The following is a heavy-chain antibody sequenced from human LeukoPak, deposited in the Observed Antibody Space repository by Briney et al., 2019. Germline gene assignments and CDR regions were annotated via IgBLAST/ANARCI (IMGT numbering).Heavy chain of an antibody. Sequence: GGSLRLSCAASGFTFSSYGMHWVRQAPGKGLEWVAVISYDGSNKYYADSVKGRFTISRDNSKNTPYLQMNSLRAEDTAVYYCAKDHDYGDYGWYFDLWGRGTLVTVSS. D-gene: IGHD4-17*01. CDR2: ISYDGSNK. J-gene: IGHJ2*01. CDR1: GFTFSSYG. V-gene: IGHV3-30*18. CDR3: AKDHDYGDYGWYFDL.